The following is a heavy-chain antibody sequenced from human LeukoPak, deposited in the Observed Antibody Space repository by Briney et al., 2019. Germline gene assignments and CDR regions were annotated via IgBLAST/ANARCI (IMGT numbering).Heavy chain of an antibody. CDR3: ARANSGYDGGYYYYYYYMDV. CDR2: ISSSSSDI. V-gene: IGHV3-48*01. D-gene: IGHD5-12*01. CDR1: GFTFSSYS. J-gene: IGHJ6*03. Sequence: PGGSLRLSCAASGFTFSSYSMNWVRQAPGKGLEWVSYISSSSSDIYYADSVKGRFTISRDNAKNSLYLQMNSLRAEDTAVYYCARANSGYDGGYYYYYYYMDVWGKGTTVTVS.